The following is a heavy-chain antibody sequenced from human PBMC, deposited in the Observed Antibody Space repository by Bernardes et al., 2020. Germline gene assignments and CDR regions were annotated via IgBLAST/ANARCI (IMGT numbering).Heavy chain of an antibody. J-gene: IGHJ6*03. CDR3: ARDRPIFGVVIYYYYMDV. CDR2: INHSGST. V-gene: IGHV4-34*01. D-gene: IGHD3-3*01. CDR1: GGSFSGYY. Sequence: SETLSLTFAVYGGSFSGYYWSWIRQPPGKGLEWIGEINHSGSTNYNPSLKSRVTISVDTSKNQFSLKLSSVTAADTAVYYCARDRPIFGVVIYYYYMDVWGKGTTVTVSS.